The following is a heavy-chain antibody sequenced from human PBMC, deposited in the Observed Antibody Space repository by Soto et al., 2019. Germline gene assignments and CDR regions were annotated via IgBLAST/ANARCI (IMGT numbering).Heavy chain of an antibody. CDR1: GYTLTDLS. Sequence: ASVKVSCKVSGYTLTDLSMHWVRQAPGKGLEWMGGFDPEDGETIYAQKFQGRVTMTEDTSTDTAYMELSSLRSEDTAVYYCATHSSGYYLFDYWGQGTLVTVSS. J-gene: IGHJ4*02. D-gene: IGHD3-22*01. V-gene: IGHV1-24*01. CDR2: FDPEDGET. CDR3: ATHSSGYYLFDY.